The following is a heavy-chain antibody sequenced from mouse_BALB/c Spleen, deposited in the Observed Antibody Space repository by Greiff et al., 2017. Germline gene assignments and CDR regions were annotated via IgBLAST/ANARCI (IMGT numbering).Heavy chain of an antibody. Sequence: EVQLQQSGPELVKPGASVKISCKASGYSFTGYFMNWVMQSHGKSLEWIGRINPYNGDTFYNQKFKGKATLTVDKSSSTAHMELRSLASEDSAVYYCARLYYGYGYFDVWGAGTTVTVSS. D-gene: IGHD1-1*01. CDR2: INPYNGDT. V-gene: IGHV1-20*02. CDR3: ARLYYGYGYFDV. J-gene: IGHJ1*01. CDR1: GYSFTGYF.